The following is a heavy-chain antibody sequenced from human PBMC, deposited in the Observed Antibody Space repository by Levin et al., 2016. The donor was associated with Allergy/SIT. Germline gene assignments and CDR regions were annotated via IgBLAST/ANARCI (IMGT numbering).Heavy chain of an antibody. CDR3: ARSVLRFLEWLSGDVQH. D-gene: IGHD3-3*01. Sequence: WIRQPPGKGLEWVAFIRYDGSNKYYADSVKGRFTISRDNSKNTLYLQMNSPRAEDTAVYYCARSVLRFLEWLSGDVQHWGQGTLVTVSS. CDR2: IRYDGSNK. V-gene: IGHV3-30*02. J-gene: IGHJ1*01.